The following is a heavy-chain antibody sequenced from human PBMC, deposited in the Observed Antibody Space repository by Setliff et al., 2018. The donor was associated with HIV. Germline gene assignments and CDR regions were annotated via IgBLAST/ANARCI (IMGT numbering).Heavy chain of an antibody. J-gene: IGHJ6*03. Sequence: SSETLSLTCTVSGGSISSSSYYWGWIRQPPGKGLEWIGSIYTSGSTNYNPSLKSRVTISVDTSKNQFSLKLRSVTAADTAVYYCARETYYYDNPQYYYYYMDVWGKGTTVTVSS. D-gene: IGHD3-22*01. CDR1: GGSISSSSYY. CDR2: IYTSGST. CDR3: ARETYYYDNPQYYYYYMDV. V-gene: IGHV4-39*07.